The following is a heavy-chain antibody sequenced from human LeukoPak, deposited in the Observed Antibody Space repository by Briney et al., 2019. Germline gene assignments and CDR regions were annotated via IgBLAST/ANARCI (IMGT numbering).Heavy chain of an antibody. J-gene: IGHJ4*02. Sequence: GGSLRLSCASSGLTFSAYHMNWVRQAPGKGLEWISFISTDSGTLYYADSVKGRFTTSRDNAANSLYLQMNNLRDEDTAVYYCARRDPFDYWGQGTMVTVSS. V-gene: IGHV3-48*02. CDR1: GLTFSAYH. CDR2: ISTDSGTL. CDR3: ARRDPFDY.